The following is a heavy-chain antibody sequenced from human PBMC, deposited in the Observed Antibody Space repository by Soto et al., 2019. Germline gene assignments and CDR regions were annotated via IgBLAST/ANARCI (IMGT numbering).Heavy chain of an antibody. J-gene: IGHJ4*02. CDR3: AKATGFWSAYPLDY. CDR2: ISYDGSNL. D-gene: IGHD3-3*01. CDR1: GFTFSTYG. V-gene: IGHV3-30*18. Sequence: PGGSLRLSCAASGFTFSTYGMHWVRQAPGKGLVWVAVISYDGSNLYYSDSVKGRFTVSRDNSKNTLYLQMNRMGGEDTAVYYCAKATGFWSAYPLDYWGQGTLVTVSS.